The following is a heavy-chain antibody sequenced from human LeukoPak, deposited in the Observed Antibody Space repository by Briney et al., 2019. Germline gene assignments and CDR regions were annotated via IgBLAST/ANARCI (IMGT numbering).Heavy chain of an antibody. CDR3: ARQWGNDMDV. CDR2: INIDGSTT. CDR1: GFTFSTYW. V-gene: IGHV3-74*01. J-gene: IGHJ6*02. Sequence: GGSLRLSCAASGFTFSTYWMHWVRQAPGKGLVWVSRINIDGSTTTYADSMKGRFTISRDNAKSTLYLQMNSLRAEDTAVYYCARQWGNDMDVWGQGITVTVSS. D-gene: IGHD2-8*01.